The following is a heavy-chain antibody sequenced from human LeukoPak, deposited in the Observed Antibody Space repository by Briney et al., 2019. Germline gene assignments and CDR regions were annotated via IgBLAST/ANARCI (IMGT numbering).Heavy chain of an antibody. CDR3: AKAGFWGSYLFDY. CDR1: GFTFSSYA. Sequence: GGSLRLSCAASGFTFSSYAMSWVRQAPGKGLEWVSAISGSGGSTYYADSVKGRFTISRDNSKNTLYLQMNSLRAEDTAAYYCAKAGFWGSYLFDYWGQGTLVTVSS. CDR2: ISGSGGST. V-gene: IGHV3-23*01. J-gene: IGHJ4*02. D-gene: IGHD3-16*02.